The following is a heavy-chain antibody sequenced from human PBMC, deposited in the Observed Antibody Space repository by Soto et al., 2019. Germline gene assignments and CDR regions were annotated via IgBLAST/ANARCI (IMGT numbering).Heavy chain of an antibody. D-gene: IGHD6-6*01. CDR3: ARDAPLEYSSSSRWFDP. J-gene: IGHJ5*02. CDR1: GNRFASNG. V-gene: IGHV1-18*01. CDR2: ISTYNGNT. Sequence: ASVKGYWKDCGNRFASNGFSWVRQAPGQGLEWMRWISTYNGNTNYAQKLRGRVTMTTDTSTSTAYMELRSLRSDDTAVYYCARDAPLEYSSSSRWFDPWG.